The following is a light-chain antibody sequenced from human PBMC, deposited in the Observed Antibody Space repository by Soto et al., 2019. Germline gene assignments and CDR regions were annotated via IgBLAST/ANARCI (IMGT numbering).Light chain of an antibody. V-gene: IGKV3-11*01. Sequence: EIVMTQSPATLSVSPGERATLSCRASQNVGSNLAWYQQKPGQAPRLLIYEASNRATGIPARFSGSGSGTDFTLTISSLEPEDVAVYYCQQRGEWPPGDTFGQGPRREIK. CDR1: QNVGSN. J-gene: IGKJ5*01. CDR3: QQRGEWPPGDT. CDR2: EAS.